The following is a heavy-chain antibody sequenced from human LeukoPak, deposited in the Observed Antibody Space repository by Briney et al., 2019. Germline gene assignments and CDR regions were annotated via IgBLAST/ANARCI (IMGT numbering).Heavy chain of an antibody. Sequence: GGSLRLSFAASGFTFSSYGMHWVRPAPGKGLGGVAIIWYDGTNKYYADSVRGRFTISRDNSKNTLYLQMNSLRAEGTAVYYCARDGSRYSSSSRDDYWGQGTLVTVSS. CDR3: ARDGSRYSSSSRDDY. J-gene: IGHJ4*02. V-gene: IGHV3-33*08. CDR1: GFTFSSYG. D-gene: IGHD6-6*01. CDR2: IWYDGTNK.